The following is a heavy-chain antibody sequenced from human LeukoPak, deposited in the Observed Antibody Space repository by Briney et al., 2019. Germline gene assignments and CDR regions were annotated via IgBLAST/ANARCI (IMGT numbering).Heavy chain of an antibody. CDR2: ISYDGSNK. Sequence: GRSLRLSCAASGFTFSSYAIHWVRQAPGKGLEWVAVISYDGSNKYYADSVKGRFTISRDNSKNTLYLQMNSLRAEDTAVYYCAREKAHGFDYWGQGTLVTVSS. J-gene: IGHJ4*02. CDR3: AREKAHGFDY. V-gene: IGHV3-30*04. CDR1: GFTFSSYA.